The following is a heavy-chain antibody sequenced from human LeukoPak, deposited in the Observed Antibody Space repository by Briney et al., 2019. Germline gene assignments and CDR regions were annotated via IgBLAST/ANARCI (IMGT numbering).Heavy chain of an antibody. Sequence: PSETLSLTCAVYGGSFSGYYWSWIRQPPGKGLEWIGEINHSGSTNYNPSLKSRVTISVDTSKNQFSLKLSSVTAADTAVYHCARGPYCRGGSCSIGLSNLYYFDYWGQGTLVTVSS. CDR2: INHSGST. CDR3: ARGPYCRGGSCSIGLSNLYYFDY. CDR1: GGSFSGYY. J-gene: IGHJ4*02. D-gene: IGHD2-15*01. V-gene: IGHV4-34*01.